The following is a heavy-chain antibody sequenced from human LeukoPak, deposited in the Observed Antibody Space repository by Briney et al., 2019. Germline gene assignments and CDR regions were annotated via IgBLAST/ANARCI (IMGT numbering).Heavy chain of an antibody. Sequence: PSETLSLTCTVSGGSISSGGYYWSWIRQHPGKGLEWIGYIYYSGSTYYNPSLKSRVTISVDTSKNQFSLKLSSVTAADTAVYYCARAPYHMTLGIPAAFDIWGQGTMVTVSS. V-gene: IGHV4-31*03. D-gene: IGHD3/OR15-3a*01. CDR3: ARAPYHMTLGIPAAFDI. CDR1: GGSISSGGYY. CDR2: IYYSGST. J-gene: IGHJ3*02.